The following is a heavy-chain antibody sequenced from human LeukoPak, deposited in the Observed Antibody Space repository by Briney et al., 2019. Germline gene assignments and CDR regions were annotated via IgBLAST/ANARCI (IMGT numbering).Heavy chain of an antibody. CDR1: GFTISDYY. CDR2: ISSSGSTI. Sequence: GGSLRLSCAASGFTISDYYMNWIRQAPGKGLEWVSYISSSGSTIYYDDSVKGRFTISRDNAKNSLYLQMQSLRAEDTAVYYCAREIRGYSYFDYWGQGNLVTVSS. CDR3: AREIRGYSYFDY. D-gene: IGHD1-26*01. J-gene: IGHJ4*02. V-gene: IGHV3-11*01.